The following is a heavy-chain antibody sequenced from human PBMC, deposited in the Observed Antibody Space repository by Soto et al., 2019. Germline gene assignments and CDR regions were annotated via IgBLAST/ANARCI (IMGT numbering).Heavy chain of an antibody. CDR1: GFTFSSYA. Sequence: EVQLLESGGGLVQPGGSLRLSCAASGFTFSSYAMSWVRQAPGKGLEWVSAISGSGGSTYYADSVKGRFTISRDNSKNTLSLQMNSLRAEDTAVYYCAKYASYYDSSGYYSGFDYWGQGTLVTVSS. CDR2: ISGSGGST. D-gene: IGHD3-22*01. V-gene: IGHV3-23*01. CDR3: AKYASYYDSSGYYSGFDY. J-gene: IGHJ4*02.